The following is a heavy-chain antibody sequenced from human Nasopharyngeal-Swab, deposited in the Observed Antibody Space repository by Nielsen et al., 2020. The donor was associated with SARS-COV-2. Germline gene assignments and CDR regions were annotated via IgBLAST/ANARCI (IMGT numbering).Heavy chain of an antibody. V-gene: IGHV1-69*10. CDR1: GGTFSSYA. CDR3: ARDRGPGIYYYYMDV. Sequence: SVQVSCRAPGGTFSSYAISWVRQAPGQGLEWMGGIIPILGIANYAQKFQGRVTITADKSTSTAYMELSSLRSEDTAVYYCARDRGPGIYYYYMDVWGKGTSVTVSS. CDR2: IIPILGIA. J-gene: IGHJ6*03. D-gene: IGHD3-10*01.